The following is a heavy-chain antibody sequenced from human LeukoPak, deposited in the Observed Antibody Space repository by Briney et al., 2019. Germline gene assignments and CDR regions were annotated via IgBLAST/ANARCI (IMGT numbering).Heavy chain of an antibody. CDR2: ISYSGTT. Sequence: SETLSLTCTVSGGSISSGDNYWSWIRQPPGKGLEWIGYISYSGTTYYSRSLKSRVIMSVDTSQNQFSLNLSSVTAADTALYYRAYDSSNGAFDIWGHGTMVTVSS. CDR1: GGSISSGDNY. V-gene: IGHV4-30-4*01. D-gene: IGHD3-3*01. J-gene: IGHJ3*02. CDR3: AYDSSNGAFDI.